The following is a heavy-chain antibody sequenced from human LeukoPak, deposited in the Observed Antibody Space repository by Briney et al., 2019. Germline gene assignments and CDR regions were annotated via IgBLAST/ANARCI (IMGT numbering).Heavy chain of an antibody. CDR2: INPISADS. Sequence: ASVKVSCTASGYTFNGHYMHWVRRAPGQGLEWMGRINPISADSDSAQKFQGRVALTRDMSISTAYMELRRLRADDTAVYYCARARAYYDILSGYYRDDDAFDIWGQGTMVTVSS. CDR1: GYTFNGHY. V-gene: IGHV1-2*02. D-gene: IGHD3-9*01. J-gene: IGHJ3*02. CDR3: ARARAYYDILSGYYRDDDAFDI.